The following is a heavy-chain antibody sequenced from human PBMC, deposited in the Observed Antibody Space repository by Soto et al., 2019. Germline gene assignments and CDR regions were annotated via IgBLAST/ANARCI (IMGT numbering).Heavy chain of an antibody. Sequence: EVPLVESGGGLVKPGESLRLSCAASGFSFSNGWMSWVRQTPGKGLEWLGRIKSKIHGETTDYAAPVKGRFTISRDDSKNTLYLQMNSLKTEDTAVYYCTTDEWEWGQGTLVTVSS. CDR1: GFSFSNGW. CDR2: IKSKIHGETT. CDR3: TTDEWE. V-gene: IGHV3-15*05. D-gene: IGHD1-26*01. J-gene: IGHJ4*02.